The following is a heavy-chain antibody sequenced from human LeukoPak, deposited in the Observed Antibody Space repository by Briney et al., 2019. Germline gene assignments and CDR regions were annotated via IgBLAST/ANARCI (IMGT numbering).Heavy chain of an antibody. CDR2: IYYSGST. D-gene: IGHD6-6*01. CDR1: GYSISSSNW. CDR3: ALYSSSSYYFDY. Sequence: PSETLSLTCAVSGYSISSSNWWGWIRQPPGKGLEWIGYIYYSGSTNYNPSLKSRVTMSVDTSKNQFSLKLSSVTALDTAVYYCALYSSSSYYFDYWGQGTLVTVSS. J-gene: IGHJ4*02. V-gene: IGHV4-28*06.